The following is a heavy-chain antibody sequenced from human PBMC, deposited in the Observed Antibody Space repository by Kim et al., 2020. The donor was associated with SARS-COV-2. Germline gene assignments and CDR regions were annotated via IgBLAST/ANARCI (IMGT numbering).Heavy chain of an antibody. CDR2: IKQDGSEK. Sequence: GGSLRLSCAASGFTFSFYGMHWVRQAPGKGLEWVANIKQDGSEKYYVDSVKGRFTIFRDNAKNSLYLQMNSLRAEDTAVYYCARDSPYMPLDYWGQGTLV. CDR3: ARDSPYMPLDY. D-gene: IGHD2-2*01. J-gene: IGHJ4*02. CDR1: GFTFSFYG. V-gene: IGHV3-7*01.